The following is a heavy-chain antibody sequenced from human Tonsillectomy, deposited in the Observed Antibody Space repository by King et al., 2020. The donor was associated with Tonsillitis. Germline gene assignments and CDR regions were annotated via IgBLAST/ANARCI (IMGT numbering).Heavy chain of an antibody. J-gene: IGHJ4*02. CDR1: GGSISSSSYF. CDR3: ARRGGTTGPFDY. CDR2: IYYSGST. V-gene: IGHV4-39*01. Sequence: QLQESGPGLVKPSETLSLTCTVSGGSISSSSYFWGWIRQPPGKGLEWIGSIYYSGSTYYNPSLKSPVTISVDTSKNQFSVKVSSVTAADTAVYYCARRGGTTGPFDYWGQGTLVTVSS. D-gene: IGHD1-7*01.